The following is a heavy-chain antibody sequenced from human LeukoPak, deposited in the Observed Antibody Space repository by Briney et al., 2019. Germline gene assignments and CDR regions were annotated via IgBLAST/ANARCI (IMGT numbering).Heavy chain of an antibody. CDR2: INGDGRNI. J-gene: IGHJ6*02. CDR1: GFTFSSYW. Sequence: GGSLRLSCVASGFTFSSYWMHWVRQDPRKGLVWVSRINGDGRNINYADSVRGRFTISRDNAKNNLYLQMNTLRVEDTAVYYCTRDLMDYDVSTGLHHYYMDVWGQGTTVTVSS. D-gene: IGHD3-9*01. CDR3: TRDLMDYDVSTGLHHYYMDV. V-gene: IGHV3-74*01.